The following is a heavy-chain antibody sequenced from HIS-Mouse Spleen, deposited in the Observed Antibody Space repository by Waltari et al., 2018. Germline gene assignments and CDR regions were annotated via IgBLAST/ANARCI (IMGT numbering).Heavy chain of an antibody. J-gene: IGHJ2*01. CDR1: GGSIGSRRYY. V-gene: IGHV4-39*07. Sequence: QLQLQESGPGLVKPSETLSLTCTVSGGSIGSRRYYWGWIRQPTGKGLEWIGSIYYSGSTYYNPSLKSRVTISVDTSKNQFSLKLSSVTAADTAVYYCAREIPYSSSWYDWYFDLWGRGTLVTVSS. CDR3: AREIPYSSSWYDWYFDL. D-gene: IGHD6-13*01. CDR2: IYYSGST.